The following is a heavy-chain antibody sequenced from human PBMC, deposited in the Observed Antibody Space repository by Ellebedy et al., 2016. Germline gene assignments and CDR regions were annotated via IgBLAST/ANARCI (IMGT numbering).Heavy chain of an antibody. CDR1: GYSISSGYY. CDR3: ARQALAYCGGDCPGWFDP. D-gene: IGHD2-21*02. J-gene: IGHJ5*02. Sequence: SETLSLTXTVSGYSISSGYYWGWIRQPPGKGLEWIGSIYHSGSTYYNPSLKSRVTISVDTSKNQFSLKLSSVTAADTAVYYCARQALAYCGGDCPGWFDPWGQGTLVTVSS. CDR2: IYHSGST. V-gene: IGHV4-38-2*02.